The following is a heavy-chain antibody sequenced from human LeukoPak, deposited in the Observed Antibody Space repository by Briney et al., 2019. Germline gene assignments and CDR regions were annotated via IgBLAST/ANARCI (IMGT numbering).Heavy chain of an antibody. CDR3: AKDHHLYSSSSLFGY. J-gene: IGHJ4*02. CDR2: ISWNSGSI. V-gene: IGHV3-9*01. D-gene: IGHD6-6*01. CDR1: GFTFDDYA. Sequence: GGSLRLSCAASGFTFDDYAMHWVRQAPVKGLEWVSGISWNSGSIGYADSVKGRFTISRDNAKNSLYLQMNSLRAEDTALYYCAKDHHLYSSSSLFGYWGQGTLVTVSS.